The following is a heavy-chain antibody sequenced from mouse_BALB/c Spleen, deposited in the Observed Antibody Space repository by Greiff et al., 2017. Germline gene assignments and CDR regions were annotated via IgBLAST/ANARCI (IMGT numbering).Heavy chain of an antibody. CDR3: ARSKDYGSSWFAY. CDR1: GFNIKDTY. V-gene: IGHV14-3*02. Sequence: VQLQQSGAELVKPGASVKLSCTASGFNIKDTYMHWVKQRPEQGLEWIGRIDPANGNTKYDPKFQGKATITADTSSNTAYLQLSSLTSEDTAVYYCARSKDYGSSWFAYWGQGTLVTVSA. J-gene: IGHJ3*01. D-gene: IGHD1-1*01. CDR2: IDPANGNT.